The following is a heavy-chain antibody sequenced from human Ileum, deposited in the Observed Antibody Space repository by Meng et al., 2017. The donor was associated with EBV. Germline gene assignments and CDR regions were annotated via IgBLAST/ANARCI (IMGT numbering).Heavy chain of an antibody. J-gene: IGHJ4*02. CDR2: ISHDGSNT. D-gene: IGHD2-21*01. Sequence: VLMGAAWGSLILAWGVLGVLLCTSGVTFSSYVMHWVRQAPGKGLVWVSRISHDGSNTMYADSVKGRFTVSRDNATNTLYVQMNNLRAEDTAVYYCTTDTRFRIDSWGQGTLVTVSS. V-gene: IGHV3-74*03. CDR1: GVTFSSYV. CDR3: TTDTRFRIDS.